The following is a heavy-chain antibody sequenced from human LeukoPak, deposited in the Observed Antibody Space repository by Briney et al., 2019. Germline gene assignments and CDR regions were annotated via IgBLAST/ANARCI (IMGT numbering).Heavy chain of an antibody. D-gene: IGHD3-9*01. J-gene: IGHJ4*02. CDR3: AKSNDILTGYSRLYYFDY. CDR1: GFTFSSYG. V-gene: IGHV3-30*02. CDR2: IRYDGSNK. Sequence: GGSLRLSCAASGFTFSSYGMHWVRQAPGKGLEWVAFIRYDGSNKYYADSVKGRFTISRDNSKNTLYLQMNSLRAEDTAVYYCAKSNDILTGYSRLYYFDYWGQGTLVTVSS.